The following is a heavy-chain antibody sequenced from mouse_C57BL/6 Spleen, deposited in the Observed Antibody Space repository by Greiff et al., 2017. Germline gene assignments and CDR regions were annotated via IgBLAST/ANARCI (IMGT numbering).Heavy chain of an antibody. D-gene: IGHD1-1*01. CDR3: TRFYYGSQAWFAY. V-gene: IGHV1-15*01. Sequence: VQLQQSGAELVRPGASVTLSCKASGYTFTDYEMHWVKQTPVHGLEWIGAIDPETGGTAYNQKFKGKAILTADKSSSTAYMELRSLTSEDSAVYYCTRFYYGSQAWFAYWGQGTLVTVSA. CDR2: IDPETGGT. J-gene: IGHJ3*01. CDR1: GYTFTDYE.